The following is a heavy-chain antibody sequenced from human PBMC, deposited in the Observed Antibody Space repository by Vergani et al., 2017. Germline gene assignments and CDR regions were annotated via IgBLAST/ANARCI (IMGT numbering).Heavy chain of an antibody. CDR3: ARPSEYCSSTSCPLGAFDI. CDR1: GYSFTSYW. CDR2: IYPGDSDT. J-gene: IGHJ3*02. V-gene: IGHV5-51*01. Sequence: EVQLVQSGAEVKKPGESLKISCKGSGYSFTSYWIGWVRQMPGKGLEWMGIIYPGDSDTRYSPSFRGQVTISADKSISTAYLQWGSLKASDTAMYDSARPSEYCSSTSCPLGAFDIWGQGTMVTVSS. D-gene: IGHD2-2*01.